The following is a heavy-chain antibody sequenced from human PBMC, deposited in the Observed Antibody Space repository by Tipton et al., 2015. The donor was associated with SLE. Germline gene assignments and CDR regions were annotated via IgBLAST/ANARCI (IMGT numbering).Heavy chain of an antibody. CDR3: ARHEETAAPFDY. J-gene: IGHJ4*02. Sequence: TLSLTCTVSDGYLSSYYWSWIRQSPGKGLEWIGYIYTSGSTNYNPSLKSRVTISVDTSKNQFSLKLSSVTAADTAVYYCARHEETAAPFDYWGQGTLVTVSS. CDR2: IYTSGST. CDR1: DGYLSSYY. V-gene: IGHV4-4*09. D-gene: IGHD6-13*01.